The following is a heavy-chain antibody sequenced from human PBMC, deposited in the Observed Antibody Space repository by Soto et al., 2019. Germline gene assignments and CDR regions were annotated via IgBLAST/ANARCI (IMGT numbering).Heavy chain of an antibody. V-gene: IGHV1-69*06. D-gene: IGHD6-13*01. CDR2: IIPIFGTA. CDR3: SRDAIAAARTND. Sequence: QVQLVQSGTEVKKPGSSVKVSCKASGGAFSSYTINWVRQAPGQGLEWMGGIIPIFGTANYAQKFQGRVTFTADTSTNTAFMELNSLRSNDTAVYYCSRDAIAAARTNDWGQGTLVTVSS. J-gene: IGHJ4*02. CDR1: GGAFSSYT.